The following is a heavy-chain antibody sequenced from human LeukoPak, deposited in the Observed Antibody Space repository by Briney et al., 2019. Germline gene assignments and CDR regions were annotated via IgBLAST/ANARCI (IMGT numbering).Heavy chain of an antibody. V-gene: IGHV4-59*01. J-gene: IGHJ5*02. D-gene: IGHD3-3*01. Sequence: GSLRLSCAASGFTFDDYAMHWVRQPPGKGLEWIGYIYYSGSTNYNPSLKSRVTISVDTSKNQFSLKLSSVTAADTAVYYCAREVRFLEDTNWFDPWGQGTLVTVSS. CDR1: GFTFDDYA. CDR2: IYYSGST. CDR3: AREVRFLEDTNWFDP.